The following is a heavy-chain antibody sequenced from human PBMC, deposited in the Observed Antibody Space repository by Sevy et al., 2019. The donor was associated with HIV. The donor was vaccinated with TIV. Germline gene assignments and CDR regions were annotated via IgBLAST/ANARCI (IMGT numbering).Heavy chain of an antibody. Sequence: ASVKVSCKASGYSFSDSGYYVHWVRQAPGQGLEWMGWINPKSGATKYAQKFQGRVTMTRDTSVSTANMELTRLTSDDTAVYYCARESYDFWTGPEDYDYGMDVWGQGTTVTVSS. CDR1: GYSFSDSGYY. J-gene: IGHJ6*02. CDR3: ARESYDFWTGPEDYDYGMDV. CDR2: INPKSGAT. V-gene: IGHV1-2*02. D-gene: IGHD3-3*01.